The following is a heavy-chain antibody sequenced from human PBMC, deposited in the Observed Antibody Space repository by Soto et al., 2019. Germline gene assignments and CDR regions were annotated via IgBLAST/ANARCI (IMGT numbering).Heavy chain of an antibody. V-gene: IGHV3-23*01. Sequence: PGGSLRLSCAASGFTFSSYAMSWVRQAPGKGLEWVSAISGSGGSTYYADSVKGRFTISRDNSKNTLYLQMDSLRAEDTAVYYCAKDPYYYDSSLGYWGQGTLVTVPS. J-gene: IGHJ4*02. D-gene: IGHD3-22*01. CDR1: GFTFSSYA. CDR2: ISGSGGST. CDR3: AKDPYYYDSSLGY.